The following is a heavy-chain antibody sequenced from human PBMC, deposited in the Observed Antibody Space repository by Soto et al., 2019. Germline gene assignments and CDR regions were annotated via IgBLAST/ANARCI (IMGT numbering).Heavy chain of an antibody. CDR1: GYAFTTYG. CDR2: ISAHNGNT. V-gene: IGHV1-18*01. J-gene: IGHJ4*02. D-gene: IGHD1-1*01. CDR3: ARGRYGDY. Sequence: QVHLVQSGAEVKKPGASVKVSCKGSGYAFTTYGITWVRQAPGQGLECMGWISAHNGNTNYAQKLQGRVTVTRDTSTSTAYMELRSLRSDDTAVSYCARGRYGDYWGQGALVTVSS.